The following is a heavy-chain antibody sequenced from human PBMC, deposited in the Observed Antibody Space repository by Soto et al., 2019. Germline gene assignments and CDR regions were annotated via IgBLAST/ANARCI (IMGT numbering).Heavy chain of an antibody. Sequence: EVQLVESGGGLVQPGGSLKLSCAASGFTFSGSAMHWVRQASGKGLEWVGRIRSKANSYATAYAASVKGRFTIFRDDSKNTAYLQMNSLKTEDTAVYYCTNHYDSSGYPFDYWGQGTLVTVSS. CDR1: GFTFSGSA. V-gene: IGHV3-73*02. CDR2: IRSKANSYAT. CDR3: TNHYDSSGYPFDY. J-gene: IGHJ4*02. D-gene: IGHD3-22*01.